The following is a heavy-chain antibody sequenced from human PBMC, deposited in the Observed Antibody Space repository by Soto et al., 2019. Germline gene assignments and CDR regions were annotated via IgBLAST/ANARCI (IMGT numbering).Heavy chain of an antibody. CDR1: GFTFSSYA. Sequence: GGSLRLSCAASGFTFSSYAMSWVRQAPGKGLEWVSAISGSGGSTYYADSVKGRFTISRDNSKNTLYLQMNSLRAEDTAVYYCAKGIERFLEWKYYYMDVWGKGTTVTVSS. J-gene: IGHJ6*03. CDR3: AKGIERFLEWKYYYMDV. CDR2: ISGSGGST. V-gene: IGHV3-23*01. D-gene: IGHD3-3*01.